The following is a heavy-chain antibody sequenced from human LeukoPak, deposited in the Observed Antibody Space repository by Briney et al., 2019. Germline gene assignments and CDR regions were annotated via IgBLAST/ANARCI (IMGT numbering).Heavy chain of an antibody. CDR3: AKDFTPYCSSTSSYRLGAFDI. CDR2: IRYDGSNK. Sequence: GGSLRLSCAASGFTFSSYGMHWVRQAPGKGLEWVAFIRYDGSNKYYADSVKGRFTISRDNSKNTLYLQMNSLRAEDTAVYYCAKDFTPYCSSTSSYRLGAFDIWGQGTMVTVSS. CDR1: GFTFSSYG. V-gene: IGHV3-30*02. J-gene: IGHJ3*02. D-gene: IGHD2-2*02.